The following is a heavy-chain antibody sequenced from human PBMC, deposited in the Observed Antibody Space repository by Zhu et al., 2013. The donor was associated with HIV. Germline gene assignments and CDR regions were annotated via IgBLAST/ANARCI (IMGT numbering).Heavy chain of an antibody. Sequence: QVQLVQSGAEVKKPGASVKVSCKASGYTFTNYGISWVRQAPGQGLEWMGWISAYNGNTNYAQKLQGRVTMTTDTSTSTAYMELRSLRSDDTAVYYCASLGYCTSDRCYPSGDFDYWGQGTLVTVSS. CDR1: GYTFTNYG. J-gene: IGHJ4*02. D-gene: IGHD2-2*01. CDR3: ASLGYCTSDRCYPSGDFDY. V-gene: IGHV1-18*01. CDR2: ISAYNGNT.